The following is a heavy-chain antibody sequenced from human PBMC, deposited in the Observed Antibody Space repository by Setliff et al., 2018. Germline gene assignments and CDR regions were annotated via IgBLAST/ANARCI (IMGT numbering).Heavy chain of an antibody. D-gene: IGHD3-3*01. V-gene: IGHV3-73*01. Sequence: GGSLRLSCAASGFTFGGSAIHWVRQASGKGLEWVGRIRSKPNSYATAYAASVKGRFTISRDDSENTAYLQMNSLRGEDTAVYYCARDSGQSRNYNFWSGQLDYWGQGTLVTVSS. CDR2: IRSKPNSYAT. J-gene: IGHJ4*02. CDR3: ARDSGQSRNYNFWSGQLDY. CDR1: GFTFGGSA.